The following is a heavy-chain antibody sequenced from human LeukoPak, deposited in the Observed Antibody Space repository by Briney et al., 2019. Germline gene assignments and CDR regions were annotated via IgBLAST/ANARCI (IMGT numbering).Heavy chain of an antibody. V-gene: IGHV5-51*01. CDR1: GYSFSSQS. Sequence: GESLKISCKASGYSFSSQSSAWVRQMPGKGLEWMAFLYPGDSNPSYSPSFQGQVTISADKSISTGYLQWSSLKASDTAMYYCARHSDCSDGTCYASDAFDLGGQGTMVTVSS. J-gene: IGHJ3*01. D-gene: IGHD2-15*01. CDR3: ARHSDCSDGTCYASDAFDL. CDR2: LYPGDSNP.